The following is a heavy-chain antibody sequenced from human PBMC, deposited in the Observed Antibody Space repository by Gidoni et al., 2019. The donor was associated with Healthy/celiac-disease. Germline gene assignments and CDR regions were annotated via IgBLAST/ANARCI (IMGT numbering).Heavy chain of an antibody. J-gene: IGHJ4*02. CDR2: ISGSGGST. CDR3: AKDSYSGSYYGGWDFDY. V-gene: IGHV3-23*01. CDR1: GFTFSSYA. Sequence: EVQLLESGGGLVQPVGSRRLSCAASGFTFSSYAMSWVRQAPGKGLEWVSAISGSGGSTYYADSVKGRFTISRDNSKITLYLQMNSLRTEDTAVYYCAKDSYSGSYYGGWDFDYWGQGTLVTVSS. D-gene: IGHD1-26*01.